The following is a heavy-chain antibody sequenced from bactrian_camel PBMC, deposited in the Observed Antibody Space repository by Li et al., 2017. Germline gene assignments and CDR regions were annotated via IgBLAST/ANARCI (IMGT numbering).Heavy chain of an antibody. J-gene: IGHJ6*01. CDR2: INTDGRT. V-gene: IGHV3S31*01. CDR1: GFAISEHG. CDR3: ATNYRLRCTENRSDFPY. D-gene: IGHD1*01. Sequence: DVQLVESGGGLVQSGGSLRLSCVASGFAISEHGMSWVRRPPGKDLEYVATINTDGRTHYRESVEGRFTISKDIAENILYLQMNSLKPEDTAIYYCATNYRLRCTENRSDFPYWGQGTQVTVS.